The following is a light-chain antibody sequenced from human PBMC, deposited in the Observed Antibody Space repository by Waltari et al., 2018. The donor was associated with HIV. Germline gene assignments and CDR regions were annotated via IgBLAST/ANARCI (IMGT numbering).Light chain of an antibody. Sequence: LTQSTARQTLSLGDSLDLVSRASQSVGSNYLSWFQHRLVQPPRLLIYAASTRAAGIPDRFSGSGYGTHFTLTINKLEPEDFAMYYCQQYGGSPYTFGQGT. CDR1: QSVGSNY. CDR2: AAS. V-gene: IGKV3-20*01. J-gene: IGKJ2*01. CDR3: QQYGGSPYT.